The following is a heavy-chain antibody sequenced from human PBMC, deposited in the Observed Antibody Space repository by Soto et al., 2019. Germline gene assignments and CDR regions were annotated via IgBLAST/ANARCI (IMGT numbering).Heavy chain of an antibody. CDR1: GYTFTSYG. V-gene: IGHV1-18*01. CDR3: ASYPRSWYFDY. CDR2: ISAYNGNT. Sequence: GASVKVSCKASGYTFTSYGISWVRQAPGQGLGWMGWISAYNGNTNYAQKLQGRVTMTTDTSTSTAYMELRSLRSDDTAVYYCASYPRSWYFDYWGQGTLVTVSS. J-gene: IGHJ4*02. D-gene: IGHD6-13*01.